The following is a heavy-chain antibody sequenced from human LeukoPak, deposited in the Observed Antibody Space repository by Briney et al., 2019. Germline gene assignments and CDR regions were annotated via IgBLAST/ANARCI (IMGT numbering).Heavy chain of an antibody. Sequence: GGSLRLSCAASEFSVSSNYMTWVRQAPGKGLECVSIIYSGGTTYYADSVRGRFTISRDNSKNTLYLQVDRLRVEDTAVYYCARKSDSLMLRGGDCWGQGTLVTVSS. D-gene: IGHD3-10*01. CDR2: IYSGGTT. J-gene: IGHJ4*02. CDR1: EFSVSSNY. V-gene: IGHV3-66*01. CDR3: ARKSDSLMLRGGDC.